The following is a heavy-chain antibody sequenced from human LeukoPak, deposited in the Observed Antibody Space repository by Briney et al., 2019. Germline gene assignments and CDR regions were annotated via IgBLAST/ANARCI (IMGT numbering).Heavy chain of an antibody. CDR1: GFTFSNFW. J-gene: IGHJ4*02. D-gene: IGHD1-1*01. CDR2: IHPEGNEK. Sequence: GGSLRLSCATSGFTFSNFWMSWVRQAPGRGLEWVANIHPEGNEKYHVESVKGRFTISRDNTRNLLFLQMNGLRVEDTAVYYCARGDDFSGDHWGQGTLVTVSS. CDR3: ARGDDFSGDH. V-gene: IGHV3-7*04.